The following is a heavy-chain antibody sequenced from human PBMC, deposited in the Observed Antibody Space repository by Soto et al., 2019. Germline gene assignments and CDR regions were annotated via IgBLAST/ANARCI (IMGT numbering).Heavy chain of an antibody. J-gene: IGHJ6*02. CDR3: ARDLRTRSSSWYYYYYGMDV. V-gene: IGHV1-69*13. D-gene: IGHD6-13*01. CDR1: GGTFSSYA. Sequence: SVKVSCKASGGTFSSYAISWVRQAPGQGLEWMGGIIPIFGTANYAQKFQGRVTITADESTSTAYMELSSLRSEDTAVYYCARDLRTRSSSWYYYYYGMDVWGQGTTVTVSS. CDR2: IIPIFGTA.